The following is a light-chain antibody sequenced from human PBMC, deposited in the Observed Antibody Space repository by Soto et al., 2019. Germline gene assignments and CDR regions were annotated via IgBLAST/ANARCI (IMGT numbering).Light chain of an antibody. Sequence: QSALTQPASVSGSPGQSITISCTGTSSDVGSCNCVSWYQQHPGKAPTLMIYEVNKRPSGVSNRFSGSKSGNTASLTISGLQAEEEADYYCCSSITSPNWVFGGGTKLTVL. CDR3: CSSITSPNWV. V-gene: IGLV2-23*02. J-gene: IGLJ3*02. CDR2: EVN. CDR1: SSDVGSCNC.